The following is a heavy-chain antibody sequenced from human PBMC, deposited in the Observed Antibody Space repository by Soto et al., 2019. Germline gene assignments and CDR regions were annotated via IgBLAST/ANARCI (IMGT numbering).Heavy chain of an antibody. D-gene: IGHD1-26*01. CDR1: GGSISSYY. Sequence: SETLSLTCTVSGGSISSYYWSCIRQPPEKRLEWIGYIAYSGSANYNPSLKSRVSMSVDTSRNQISMKLSSVSAADTAVYYCARGRSPGGNYDYFEHWGQGILATVS. J-gene: IGHJ4*02. V-gene: IGHV4-59*12. CDR3: ARGRSPGGNYDYFEH. CDR2: IAYSGSA.